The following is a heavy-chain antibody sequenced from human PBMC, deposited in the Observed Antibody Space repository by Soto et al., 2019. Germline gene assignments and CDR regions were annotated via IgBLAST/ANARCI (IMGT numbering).Heavy chain of an antibody. Sequence: GASVKVSCKASGYTFTSYGISWVRQAPGQGLEWMGWISAYNGNTNYAQKLQGRVTMTTDTSTSTAYMELRSLGSDDTAVYYCARDGLEDYSNDGGGVYYYGMDVWGQGTTVTVSS. CDR3: ARDGLEDYSNDGGGVYYYGMDV. CDR1: GYTFTSYG. J-gene: IGHJ6*02. CDR2: ISAYNGNT. V-gene: IGHV1-18*04. D-gene: IGHD4-4*01.